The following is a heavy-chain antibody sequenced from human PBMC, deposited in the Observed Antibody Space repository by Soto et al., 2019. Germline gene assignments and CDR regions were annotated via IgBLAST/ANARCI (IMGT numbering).Heavy chain of an antibody. D-gene: IGHD6-6*01. J-gene: IGHJ4*02. CDR1: GFTFSTYA. CDR3: AKNWDTTSSSSSH. CDR2: ISGTGGST. V-gene: IGHV3-23*01. Sequence: GGCLRLSCAASGFTFSTYAMSWVRQAPGKGLEWVSAISGTGGSTYYADSVKGRFTISRDNSKNTLYLQMNSLKAEDTAVYHSAKNWDTTSSSSSHWGQGTLVTVSS.